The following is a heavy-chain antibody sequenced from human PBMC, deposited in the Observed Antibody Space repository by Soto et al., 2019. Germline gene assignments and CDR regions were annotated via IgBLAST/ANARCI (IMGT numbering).Heavy chain of an antibody. CDR1: GFTFSTYW. CDR2: TNTDGSST. Sequence: GSLRLSCAASGFTFSTYWMHWVRQAPGKGLVWVSRTNTDGSSTTYADSVEGRFTISRDNAKNTLYLQMNSLRAEDTAVYYCARGTRVIPAESDYDYWGQGTLVTVSS. V-gene: IGHV3-74*01. J-gene: IGHJ4*02. CDR3: ARGTRVIPAESDYDY. D-gene: IGHD2-2*01.